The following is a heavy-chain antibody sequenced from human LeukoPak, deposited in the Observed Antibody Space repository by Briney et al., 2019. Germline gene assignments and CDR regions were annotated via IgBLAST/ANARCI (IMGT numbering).Heavy chain of an antibody. CDR2: IIPIFGTA. CDR1: GGTFSSYA. CDR3: AREAAYYYDSNWGSAFDI. V-gene: IGHV1-69*05. Sequence: SVKVSCKASGGTFSSYAISWVRQAPGQGLEWMGGIIPIFGTANYAQKFQGRVTITTDESTSTAYMELSSLRSEDTAVYYCAREAAYYYDSNWGSAFDIWGQGTMVTVSS. D-gene: IGHD3-22*01. J-gene: IGHJ3*02.